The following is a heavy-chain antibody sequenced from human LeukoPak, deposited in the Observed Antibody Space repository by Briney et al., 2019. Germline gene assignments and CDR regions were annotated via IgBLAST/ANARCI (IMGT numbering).Heavy chain of an antibody. J-gene: IGHJ4*02. CDR2: ISSSGSTI. CDR1: GFTFSSYE. V-gene: IGHV3-48*03. D-gene: IGHD2-15*01. CDR3: ARAPTYCSGGSCYGGSDY. Sequence: GGSLRLSCAASGFTFSSYEMNWVRQAPGKGLEWVSYISSSGSTIYYADSVKGRFTISRDNAKNSLYLQMNSLRAEDTAVYYCARAPTYCSGGSCYGGSDYWGQGTLVTVSS.